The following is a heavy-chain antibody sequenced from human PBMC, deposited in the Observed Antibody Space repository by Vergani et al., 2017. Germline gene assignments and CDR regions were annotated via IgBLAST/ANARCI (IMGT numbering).Heavy chain of an antibody. CDR2: IYYSGST. CDR3: ARQGSSGWYWGGVYSWYFDL. CDR1: GGSISSSSYY. V-gene: IGHV4-39*01. D-gene: IGHD6-19*01. Sequence: QLQLQESGPGLVKPSETLSLTCTVSGGSISSSSYYWGWIRQPPGKGLEWIGSIYYSGSTYYNPSLKSRVTISVDTSKNQLSLKLSSVTAADTAVYYCARQGSSGWYWGGVYSWYFDLWGRGTLVTVSS. J-gene: IGHJ2*01.